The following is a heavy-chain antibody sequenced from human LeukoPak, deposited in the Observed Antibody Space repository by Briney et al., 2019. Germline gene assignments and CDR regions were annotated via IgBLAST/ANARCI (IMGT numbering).Heavy chain of an antibody. CDR2: ISHSGGGT. D-gene: IGHD2-15*01. J-gene: IGHJ4*02. Sequence: GGSLRLSCAASGFTFTDYAMSWVRQAPEKGLEWVSTISHSGGGTYYADSVQGRFTISRDNSKSTLCLQMNSLRAEDTAVYYCAKQLGYCSDGSCYFPYWGQGTLVTVSS. V-gene: IGHV3-23*01. CDR1: GFTFTDYA. CDR3: AKQLGYCSDGSCYFPY.